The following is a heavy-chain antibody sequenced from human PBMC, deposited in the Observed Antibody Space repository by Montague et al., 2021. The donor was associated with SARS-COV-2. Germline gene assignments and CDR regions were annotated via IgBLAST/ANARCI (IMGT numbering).Heavy chain of an antibody. D-gene: IGHD6-19*01. V-gene: IGHV4-39*01. CDR3: VAEWLAIYYFDF. CDR2: LFYSGSS. J-gene: IGHJ4*02. Sequence: SETRSLTCTVAGGSISSSNYYWGWIRQPPGKGLEWIGSLFYSGSSFYNPSLKGRVTISVDTSKNQFSLRLSSVTAADTAVYYCVAEWLAIYYFDFWGQGTLVTVSS. CDR1: GGSISSSNYY.